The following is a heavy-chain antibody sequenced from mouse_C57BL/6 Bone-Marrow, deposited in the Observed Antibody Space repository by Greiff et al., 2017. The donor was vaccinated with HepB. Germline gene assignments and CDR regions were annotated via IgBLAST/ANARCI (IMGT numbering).Heavy chain of an antibody. CDR3: ARGVYSFAY. V-gene: IGHV3-6*01. Sequence: EVQLVESGPGLVKPSQSLSLTCSVTGYSITSGYYWNWIRQFPGNKLEWMGYISYDGSNNYNPSLKNRISITRYPSKNQFFLTLNSVTTEDTATYYCARGVYSFAYWGQGTLVTVSA. D-gene: IGHD1-1*01. CDR2: ISYDGSN. J-gene: IGHJ3*01. CDR1: GYSITSGYY.